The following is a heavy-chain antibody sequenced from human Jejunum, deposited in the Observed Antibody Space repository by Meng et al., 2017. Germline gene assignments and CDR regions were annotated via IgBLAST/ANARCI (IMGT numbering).Heavy chain of an antibody. D-gene: IGHD6-13*01. Sequence: QAQLQHSGRGLVKPSQTLSLSCASSGDSVSSNSAAWNWIRQSPSRGLEWMGRTYYRYKWYNDYAESVKSRITINPDTSKNQFSLQLNSVTPEDTAVYYCVRTSNWSLDYWGQGTLVTVSS. CDR3: VRTSNWSLDY. V-gene: IGHV6-1*01. J-gene: IGHJ4*01. CDR2: TYYRYKWYN. CDR1: GDSVSSNSAA.